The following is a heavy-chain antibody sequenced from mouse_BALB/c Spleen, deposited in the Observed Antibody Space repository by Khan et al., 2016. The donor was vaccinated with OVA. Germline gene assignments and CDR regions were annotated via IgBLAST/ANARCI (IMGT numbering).Heavy chain of an antibody. CDR3: ARLLINVDY. D-gene: IGHD2-1*01. J-gene: IGHJ2*01. CDR2: INPSNGRT. V-gene: IGHV1S81*02. CDR1: GYTLTSYW. Sequence: QVQLQQSGAELVNPGASVNLSCKASGYTLTSYWMHWVKQRPGQGLEWIGEINPSNGRTNYTEKFKSKATLTVDKSSSTAYMQLSSPTSEDSAVYYCARLLINVDYWGQGTTLTVSS.